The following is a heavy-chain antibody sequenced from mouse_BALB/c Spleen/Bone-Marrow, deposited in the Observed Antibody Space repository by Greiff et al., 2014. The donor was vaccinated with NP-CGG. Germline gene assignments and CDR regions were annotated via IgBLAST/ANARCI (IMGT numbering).Heavy chain of an antibody. J-gene: IGHJ4*01. Sequence: EVQGVESGGGLVKPGGSLKLSCAVSGFTFSDFYMFWFRQTPEKRLEWVATISNGGTYTYYPDSVKGRFTISRDNAKNNLYLQMGSLKSEDTAMYYCARSGERYGAMDYWGQGTSVTVTS. V-gene: IGHV5-4*02. CDR3: ARSGERYGAMDY. CDR1: GFTFSDFY. CDR2: ISNGGTYT. D-gene: IGHD1-1*02.